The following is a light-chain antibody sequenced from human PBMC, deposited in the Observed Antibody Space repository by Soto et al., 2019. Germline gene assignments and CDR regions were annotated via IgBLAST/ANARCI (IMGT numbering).Light chain of an antibody. CDR1: QSVSSSY. CDR3: QHYDSSPWT. V-gene: IGKV3-20*01. CDR2: GAS. J-gene: IGKJ1*01. Sequence: EIVLTQSPGTLSLSPGERATLSCRASQSVSSSYLAWYQQKPGQAPRLLIYGASSRATGIPDRFSGSGSGTDFTLTISRLEPEDFSVYYCQHYDSSPWTFGQGTKVDI.